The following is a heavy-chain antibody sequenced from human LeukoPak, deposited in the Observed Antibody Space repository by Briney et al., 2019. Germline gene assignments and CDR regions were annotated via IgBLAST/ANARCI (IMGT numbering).Heavy chain of an antibody. D-gene: IGHD3-10*01. V-gene: IGHV3-53*01. Sequence: PGGSLRLSCAASGFTVSSNYMSWVRQAPGKGLEWVSVIYSGGSTYYADSVKGRFTISRDNSKNTLYLQMNSLRAEDTAVYYCARIKGSGSYLDFDYWGQGTLVTVSS. J-gene: IGHJ4*02. CDR2: IYSGGST. CDR1: GFTVSSNY. CDR3: ARIKGSGSYLDFDY.